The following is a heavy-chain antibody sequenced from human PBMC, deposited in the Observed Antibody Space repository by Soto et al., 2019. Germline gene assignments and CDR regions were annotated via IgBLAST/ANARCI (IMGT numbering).Heavy chain of an antibody. CDR3: ARFVRSCSATTCSIRADV. CDR1: GYSISSGYY. Sequence: SETLSLTCAVSGYSISSGYYWGWIRQPPGKGLEWIGSIYHSGSTYYNPSLKSRVTISVDTSKNQFSLKLRSVIVADTAVYRCARFVRSCSATTCSIRADVWGQGITVTGSS. J-gene: IGHJ6*02. CDR2: IYHSGST. V-gene: IGHV4-38-2*01. D-gene: IGHD2-2*01.